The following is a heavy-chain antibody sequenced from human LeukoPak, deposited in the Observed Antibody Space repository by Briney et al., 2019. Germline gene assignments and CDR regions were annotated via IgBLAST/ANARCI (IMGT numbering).Heavy chain of an antibody. Sequence: PGGSLRLSCAASGFTFSSYSMNWFRQAPGKGLKWVSPISSSSYIYYADSVKGRFTISRDNAKNSLYLQMNSLRAEDTAVYYCARVGIGRFGELRGFDYWGQGTLVTVSS. J-gene: IGHJ4*02. D-gene: IGHD3-10*01. CDR1: GFTFSSYS. V-gene: IGHV3-21*01. CDR2: ISSSSYI. CDR3: ARVGIGRFGELRGFDY.